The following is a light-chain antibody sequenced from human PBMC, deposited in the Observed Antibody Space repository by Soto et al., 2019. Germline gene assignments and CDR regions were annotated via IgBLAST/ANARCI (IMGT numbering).Light chain of an antibody. Sequence: EIVLTQSPATLSLSPGERATLSCRASQSVTKYIAWYQQKPGQAPRLLIYDTSNRATVIPARFSGSGSGTDFTLTISSLEPEDSAMYFCQQRYKWLTFGGGTKVEIK. CDR3: QQRYKWLT. J-gene: IGKJ4*01. CDR1: QSVTKY. CDR2: DTS. V-gene: IGKV3-11*01.